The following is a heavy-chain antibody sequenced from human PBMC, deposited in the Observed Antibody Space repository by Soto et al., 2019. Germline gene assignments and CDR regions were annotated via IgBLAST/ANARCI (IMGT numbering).Heavy chain of an antibody. J-gene: IGHJ6*02. V-gene: IGHV3-48*02. D-gene: IGHD5-18*01. Sequence: GGSLRLSCPASGFTFSSYSMNWVRQAPGKGLEWVSYISSSSSTIYYADSVKGRFTISRDNAKNSLYLQMNSLRDEDTAVYYCARGPGYSYGPYYYYGMDVWGQGTRVPVSS. CDR3: ARGPGYSYGPYYYYGMDV. CDR1: GFTFSSYS. CDR2: ISSSSSTI.